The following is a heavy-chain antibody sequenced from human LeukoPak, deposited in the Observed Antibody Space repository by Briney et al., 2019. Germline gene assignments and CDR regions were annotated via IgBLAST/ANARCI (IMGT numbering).Heavy chain of an antibody. Sequence: GRSLRLSCAASGFTFSSYGMHWVRQAPGKGLEWVAVIWYDGSNKYYADSVKGRFTISRDNSKNTLYLQMNSLRAEDTAVYYCARGERIADYFDYWGQGTLVTVSP. CDR1: GFTFSSYG. CDR2: IWYDGSNK. D-gene: IGHD6-13*01. CDR3: ARGERIADYFDY. V-gene: IGHV3-33*01. J-gene: IGHJ4*02.